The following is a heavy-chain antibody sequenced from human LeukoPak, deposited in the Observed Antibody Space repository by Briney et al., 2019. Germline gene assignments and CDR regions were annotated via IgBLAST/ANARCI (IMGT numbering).Heavy chain of an antibody. J-gene: IGHJ4*02. CDR3: ARHGGYGDPPTRFDY. CDR1: GGSLSSYY. D-gene: IGHD4-17*01. CDR2: IYYSGST. Sequence: SETLSLTCTVSGGSLSSYYWSWIRQPPGKGLDWIGYIYYSGSTNYNPSLKSRVTISVDTSKNQFSLKLSSVTAADTAVYYCARHGGYGDPPTRFDYWGQGTLVTVSS. V-gene: IGHV4-59*08.